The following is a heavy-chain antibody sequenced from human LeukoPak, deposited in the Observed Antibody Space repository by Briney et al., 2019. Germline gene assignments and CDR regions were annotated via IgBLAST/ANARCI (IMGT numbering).Heavy chain of an antibody. J-gene: IGHJ3*01. V-gene: IGHV3-23*01. Sequence: GGSVRLSCAASGFTFTTYAINWVRNAPGKGLEWVSGISGGGDKALYADSVNGRFTISRDNSKNTVSLQMSSLRAEDTALYYFAKDLALAGTGGGFDVWGQGARVAVSS. CDR1: GFTFTTYA. CDR3: AKDLALAGTGGGFDV. CDR2: ISGGGDKA. D-gene: IGHD6-19*01.